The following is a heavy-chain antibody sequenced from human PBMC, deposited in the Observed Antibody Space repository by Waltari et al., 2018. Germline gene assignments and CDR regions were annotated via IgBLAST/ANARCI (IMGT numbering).Heavy chain of an antibody. Sequence: QVQLQESGQGLVKPSGTLSLTCAVSGAPISGHYWWSWVRQSPGKGLEWIGQVHHSGKTHYNPSLQSRVTISVDKPKNQFSLNLNSVTGADTAVYYCAGDRAIGLFFDYWGRGTLVTVSS. CDR3: AGDRAIGLFFDY. V-gene: IGHV4-4*02. CDR2: VHHSGKT. CDR1: GAPISGHYW. J-gene: IGHJ4*02. D-gene: IGHD2-2*01.